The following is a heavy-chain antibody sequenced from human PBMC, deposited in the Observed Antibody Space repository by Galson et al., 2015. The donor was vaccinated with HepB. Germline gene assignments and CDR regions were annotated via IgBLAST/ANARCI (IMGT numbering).Heavy chain of an antibody. J-gene: IGHJ6*02. CDR2: ISGSGGST. CDR3: AKGYSYGSPYGMDV. D-gene: IGHD5-18*01. CDR1: GFSLEHNA. V-gene: IGHV3-23*01. Sequence: SLRLSCAASGFSLEHNAMHWVRQAPGKGLEWVSAISGSGGSTYYADSVKGRFTISRDNSKNTLYLQMNSLRAEDTAVYYCAKGYSYGSPYGMDVWGQGTTVTVSS.